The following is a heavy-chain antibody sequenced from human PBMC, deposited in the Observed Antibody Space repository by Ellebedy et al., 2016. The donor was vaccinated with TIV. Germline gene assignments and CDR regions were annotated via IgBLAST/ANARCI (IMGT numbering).Heavy chain of an antibody. CDR1: GFTFSSNAM. D-gene: IGHD5-24*01. Sequence: MPGGSLRLSCVASGFTFSSNAMSWVRQLPGKGLEWIGYIFYNGRTYYNPSLRRRLTMSVATSKNHFSLELTSVTAADTAVYYCAREYLGGYNWIIFDYWGQGTLVTVSS. CDR2: IFYNGRT. CDR3: AREYLGGYNWIIFDY. J-gene: IGHJ4*02. V-gene: IGHV4-28*03.